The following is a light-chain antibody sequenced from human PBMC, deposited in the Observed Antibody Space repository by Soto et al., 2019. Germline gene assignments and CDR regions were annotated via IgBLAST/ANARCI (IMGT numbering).Light chain of an antibody. CDR2: KTS. J-gene: IGKJ4*01. V-gene: IGKV1-5*03. CDR1: QSISSW. CDR3: QQYDSYPLT. Sequence: DIQMTQSPSTLSASVGDRVTITCRASQSISSWLAWYQQKPGKAPNLLIYKTSSLESGVPSRFSGSGSGTEFTLTVNSLQXDDFATYYCQQYDSYPLTFGGGTKVDIK.